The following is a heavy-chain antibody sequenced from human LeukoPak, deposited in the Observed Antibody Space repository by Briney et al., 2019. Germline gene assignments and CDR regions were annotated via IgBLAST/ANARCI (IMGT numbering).Heavy chain of an antibody. CDR1: GGSFSGYY. Sequence: SETLSLTCAVYGGSFSGYYWSWIRQPPGKGLEWIGEINHSGSTNYNPSLKSRVTISVDTSKNQFSLKLSSVTAADTAVYYCARGPRDYYYYYMDVWGKGTTVTVSS. CDR2: INHSGST. CDR3: ARGPRDYYYYYMDV. V-gene: IGHV4-34*01. J-gene: IGHJ6*03.